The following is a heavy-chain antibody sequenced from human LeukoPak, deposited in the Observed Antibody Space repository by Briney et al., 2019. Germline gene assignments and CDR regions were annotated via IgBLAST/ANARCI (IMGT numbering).Heavy chain of an antibody. Sequence: GGSLRLSRAASVFTVSSNYMSWVRPAPGRGLEWVSVIYSGGSTYYADSVKGRFTISRDNSKNTLYLQMNSLRAEDMAVYYCARDTGRVDYYGMDVWGQGTTVTVSS. CDR2: IYSGGST. J-gene: IGHJ6*02. D-gene: IGHD3-10*01. V-gene: IGHV3-66*01. CDR1: VFTVSSNY. CDR3: ARDTGRVDYYGMDV.